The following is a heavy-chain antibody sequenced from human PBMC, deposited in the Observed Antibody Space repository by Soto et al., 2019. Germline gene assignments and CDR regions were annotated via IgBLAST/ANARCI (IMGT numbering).Heavy chain of an antibody. CDR1: GFTFSTYW. Sequence: EVQLVESGEGLVQPGGSLRLSCAASGFTFSTYWMSWVRQAPGKGLEWVAKIKQDGGDTYYVDSVKGRFTISRDNDENSVYLQMNSLRAEDTAVYYCARLYPGSGWPYHYYGMDVWGQGTTVTVSS. J-gene: IGHJ6*02. V-gene: IGHV3-7*01. D-gene: IGHD6-19*01. CDR3: ARLYPGSGWPYHYYGMDV. CDR2: IKQDGGDT.